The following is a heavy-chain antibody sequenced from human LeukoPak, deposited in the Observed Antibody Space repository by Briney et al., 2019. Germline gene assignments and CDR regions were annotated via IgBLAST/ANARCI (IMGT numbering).Heavy chain of an antibody. Sequence: PGGSLRLSCAASGFTFSSYAMSWVRQAPGKGLEWVSAISGSGGSTYYADSVKGRFTISRDNSKNTLYLQMNSLRAEDTAVYYCAKRGSIAVAGTGLDFDYWGQGTLVTVSS. D-gene: IGHD6-19*01. CDR3: AKRGSIAVAGTGLDFDY. J-gene: IGHJ4*02. V-gene: IGHV3-23*01. CDR1: GFTFSSYA. CDR2: ISGSGGST.